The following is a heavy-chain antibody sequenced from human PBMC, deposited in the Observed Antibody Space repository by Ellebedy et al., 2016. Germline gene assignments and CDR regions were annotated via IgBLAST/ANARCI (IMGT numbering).Heavy chain of an antibody. D-gene: IGHD1-26*01. CDR2: IYYSGST. CDR1: GGSISSYY. J-gene: IGHJ4*02. CDR3: ARARSVVGATFDY. V-gene: IGHV4-59*01. Sequence: SETLSLTCTVSGGSISSYYWSWIRQPPGKGLEWIGYIYYSGSTNYNPSLKSRVTISVGTSKNQFSLKLSSVTAADTAVYYCARARSVVGATFDYWGQGTLVTVSS.